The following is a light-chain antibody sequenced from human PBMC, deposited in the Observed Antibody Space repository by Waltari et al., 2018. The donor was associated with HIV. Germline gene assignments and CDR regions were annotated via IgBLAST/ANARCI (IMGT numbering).Light chain of an antibody. CDR1: SSYIGLYNF. V-gene: IGLV2-8*01. Sequence: QSALTQPPSASGSPGQSVTISCAGTSSYIGLYNFVSWYQHPPGKAPKLMISDVSRRPSGVPDRFSGSKSGNTASLTVSGLQADDEATYYCFSYAGNNFLLFGGGTKLTVL. CDR2: DVS. CDR3: FSYAGNNFLL. J-gene: IGLJ2*01.